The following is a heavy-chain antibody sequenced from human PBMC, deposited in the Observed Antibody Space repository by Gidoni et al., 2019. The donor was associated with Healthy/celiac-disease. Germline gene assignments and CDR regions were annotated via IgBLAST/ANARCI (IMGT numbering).Heavy chain of an antibody. CDR1: GFTFRSYG. D-gene: IGHD3-22*01. J-gene: IGHJ4*02. V-gene: IGHV3-30*18. Sequence: QVQLVASGGGVVQPGRSLRLSCASSGFTFRSYGMHGVRQAPGKGLEWVAVISYDGSNKYYADSVKGRFTISRDNSKNTLYLQMNSLRAEDTAVYYCAKEDYYYDSSGPITYWGQGTLVTVSS. CDR3: AKEDYYYDSSGPITY. CDR2: ISYDGSNK.